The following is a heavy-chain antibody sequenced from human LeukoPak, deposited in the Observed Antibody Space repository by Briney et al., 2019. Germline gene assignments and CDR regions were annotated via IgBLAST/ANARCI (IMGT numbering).Heavy chain of an antibody. CDR1: GGSISNYY. CDR2: IYYSGST. J-gene: IGHJ5*02. CDR3: ARDGGYYYDSSGSPNWFDP. Sequence: SETLSLTCTVSGGSISNYYWTWVRQPPGKGLEWIGGIYYSGSTYYNPSLKSRVTISVDTSKNQFSLKLSSVTAADTAVYYCARDGGYYYDSSGSPNWFDPWGQGTLVTVSS. V-gene: IGHV4-59*12. D-gene: IGHD3-22*01.